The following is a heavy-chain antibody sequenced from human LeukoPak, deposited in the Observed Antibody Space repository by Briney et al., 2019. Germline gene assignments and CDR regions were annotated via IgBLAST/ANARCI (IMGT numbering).Heavy chain of an antibody. Sequence: GGSLRLSCAASGFTFTKYWMTWVRQAPGKGLEWVGNIKQDGSDKNYMDSVKGRFTISRDNTKNSVYLQMSSLRAEDAAVYYCAREVWGPEYWGQGTLVTVSS. CDR2: IKQDGSDK. D-gene: IGHD1-14*01. CDR1: GFTFTKYW. CDR3: AREVWGPEY. V-gene: IGHV3-7*01. J-gene: IGHJ4*02.